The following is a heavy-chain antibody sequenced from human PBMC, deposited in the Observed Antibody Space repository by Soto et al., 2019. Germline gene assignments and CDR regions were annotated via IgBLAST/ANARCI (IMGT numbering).Heavy chain of an antibody. J-gene: IGHJ3*02. CDR1: GGSVSTGSYY. CDR3: ARDRITLANDAFDI. CDR2: IYTSGST. Sequence: SETLSLTCTVSGGSVSTGSYYWSWIRQPAGKGLEWIGRIYTSGSTNYNPSLKSRVTMSVDTSKNQFSLNLSSVTAAADTAVYYCARDRITLANDAFDIWGQGTMVTVSS. D-gene: IGHD3-10*01. V-gene: IGHV4-61*02.